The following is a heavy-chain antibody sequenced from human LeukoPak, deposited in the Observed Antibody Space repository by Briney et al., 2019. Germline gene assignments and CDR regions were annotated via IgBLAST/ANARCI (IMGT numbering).Heavy chain of an antibody. CDR3: ARDLRGDYGAFDI. CDR1: GFTLSRHW. D-gene: IGHD4-17*01. CDR2: VYYTGST. J-gene: IGHJ3*02. V-gene: IGHV4-59*11. Sequence: PGGSLRLSCAASGFTLSRHWMSWVRQAPGKGLEWIGRVYYTGSTNYNPSLISRVSMSVDTSKNQFSLKLSSVNDADTAVYYCARDLRGDYGAFDIWGQGTMVTVSS.